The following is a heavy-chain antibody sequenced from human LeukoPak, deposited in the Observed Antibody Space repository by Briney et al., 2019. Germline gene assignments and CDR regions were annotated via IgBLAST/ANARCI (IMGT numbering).Heavy chain of an antibody. J-gene: IGHJ4*02. V-gene: IGHV4-4*02. CDR3: ARLWSSDYFDY. CDR1: GGSITSSNW. D-gene: IGHD3-3*01. Sequence: SETLSLTCAVSGGSITSSNWWSWVRQPPGQGLAWIGEIYHSGSTIYNPSLKSRVTISVDKSKNQFSLKLTSLTAADTAVYYCARLWSSDYFDYWGQGTLVTVSS. CDR2: IYHSGST.